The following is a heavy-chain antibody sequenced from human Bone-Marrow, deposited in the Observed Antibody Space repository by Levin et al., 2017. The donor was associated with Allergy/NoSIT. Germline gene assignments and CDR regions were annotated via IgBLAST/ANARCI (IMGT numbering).Heavy chain of an antibody. CDR2: IKHDGSET. Sequence: GGSLRLSCPASGFTFSTYWMSWVRQAPGKGLEWVANIKHDGSETYYVDSVKGRFTISRDNAKNSLFLQMNSLRAGDTGVYYCARDLPITTPLVPLFDYWGQGTLVTVSS. CDR3: ARDLPITTPLVPLFDY. V-gene: IGHV3-7*04. J-gene: IGHJ4*02. CDR1: GFTFSTYW. D-gene: IGHD3-22*01.